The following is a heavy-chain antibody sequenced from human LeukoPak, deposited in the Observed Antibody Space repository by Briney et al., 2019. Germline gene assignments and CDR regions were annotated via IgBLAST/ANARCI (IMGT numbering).Heavy chain of an antibody. J-gene: IGHJ5*02. CDR3: ARGPSSGGTSRLVQRDWFDP. D-gene: IGHD2-15*01. Sequence: SETLSLTCTVSGGSISSYYWGWIRQPPGKGLEWIGYIYYSGSTNYNPPLKSRVTISVDTSKNQFSLKLSSVTAADTAVYYCARGPSSGGTSRLVQRDWFDPWGQGTLVTVSS. CDR1: GGSISSYY. V-gene: IGHV4-59*08. CDR2: IYYSGST.